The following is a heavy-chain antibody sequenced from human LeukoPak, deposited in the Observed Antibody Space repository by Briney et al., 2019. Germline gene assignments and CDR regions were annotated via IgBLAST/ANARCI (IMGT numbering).Heavy chain of an antibody. CDR3: ARLSPQWLVNY. Sequence: SETLSLTCTVSGGSISSSSYYWGWIRQPPGKGLEWIGSIYYGGSTYYNPSLKSRVTISVDTSKNQFSLKLSSVTAADTAVYYCARLSPQWLVNYWGQGTLVTVSS. CDR1: GGSISSSSYY. D-gene: IGHD6-19*01. J-gene: IGHJ4*02. V-gene: IGHV4-39*01. CDR2: IYYGGST.